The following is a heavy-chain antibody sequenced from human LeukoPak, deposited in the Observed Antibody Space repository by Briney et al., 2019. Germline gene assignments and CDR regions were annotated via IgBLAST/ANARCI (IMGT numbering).Heavy chain of an antibody. CDR2: IYHSGSA. D-gene: IGHD3-22*01. Sequence: SETLSLTCSASGSFISDSYTWGWVRKSPGKGLQWIGNIYHSGSAYYNPSLKSRVSMSVDTSSKQFSLTLTSVTAADTAVYFCARLNYYDSIAYYFDYWGQGTLVTVSS. J-gene: IGHJ4*02. CDR1: GSFISDSYT. V-gene: IGHV4-38-2*02. CDR3: ARLNYYDSIAYYFDY.